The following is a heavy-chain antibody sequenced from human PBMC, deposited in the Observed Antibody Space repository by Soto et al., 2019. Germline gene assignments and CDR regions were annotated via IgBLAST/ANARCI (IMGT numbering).Heavy chain of an antibody. CDR2: IYPGDSDT. CDR1: GYRFSTHW. Sequence: GESLKISCKASGYRFSTHWIGWVRQRPGKGPEWMAIIYPGDSDTRENPSFQGQVTIPADKSSNTVHLQWRSLKASDTAIYYCARLGGIVDTGTWIQWGQGTPVTVSS. J-gene: IGHJ4*02. CDR3: ARLGGIVDTGTWIQ. V-gene: IGHV5-51*01. D-gene: IGHD1-26*01.